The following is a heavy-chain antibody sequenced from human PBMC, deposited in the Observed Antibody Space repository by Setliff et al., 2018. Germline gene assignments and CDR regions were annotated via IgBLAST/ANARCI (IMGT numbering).Heavy chain of an antibody. CDR3: ARAHAWSLPNDNSGYPGWFDP. CDR1: GFSISSGYY. Sequence: SETLSLTCAVSGFSISSGYYWGWIRQPPGKGLEWIVNIHHSGKAYYNPSLKSRVTMSVDTSKNHVSLKLSSVTAADTAVYYCARAHAWSLPNDNSGYPGWFDPWGQGTLVTVSS. D-gene: IGHD3-22*01. J-gene: IGHJ5*02. CDR2: IHHSGKA. V-gene: IGHV4-38-2*01.